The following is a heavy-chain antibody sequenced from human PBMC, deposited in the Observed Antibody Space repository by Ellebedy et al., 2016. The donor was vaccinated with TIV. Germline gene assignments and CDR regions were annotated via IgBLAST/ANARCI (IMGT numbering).Heavy chain of an antibody. Sequence: PGGSLRLSCAASGFTFSDYTMNWVRQAPGKGLEWVSYISTSSTTIYYADSVKGRFTISRDDAKNSLYLQMNSLRGEDTAMYYCARETPGLFGPDYWGQGTLVTVSS. CDR1: GFTFSDYT. D-gene: IGHD3-16*01. CDR3: ARETPGLFGPDY. CDR2: ISTSSTTI. J-gene: IGHJ4*02. V-gene: IGHV3-48*01.